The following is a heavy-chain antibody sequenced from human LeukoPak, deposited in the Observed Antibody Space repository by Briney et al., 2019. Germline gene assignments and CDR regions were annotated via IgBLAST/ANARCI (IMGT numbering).Heavy chain of an antibody. CDR3: ARSDYYGAGHY. J-gene: IGHJ4*02. D-gene: IGHD3-10*01. Sequence: SETLSLTCAVYGGSFSGYYWSWIRQPPGKGLEWIGEINHSGSTNYNPSLKSRVTISVDTSKNQFSLKLSSATAADTAVYYCARSDYYGAGHYWGQGTLVTVSS. V-gene: IGHV4-34*01. CDR2: INHSGST. CDR1: GGSFSGYY.